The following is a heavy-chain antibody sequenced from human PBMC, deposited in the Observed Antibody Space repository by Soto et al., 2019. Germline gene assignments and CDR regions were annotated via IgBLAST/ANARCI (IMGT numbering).Heavy chain of an antibody. J-gene: IGHJ4*02. V-gene: IGHV3-43*01. CDR1: GFTFDDYT. Sequence: GGSLRLSCAASGFTFDDYTMHWVRQAPGKGLEWVSLISWDGGSTYYADSVKGRFTISRDNSENTLYLQMNNLRAEDTAIYYCAKPVYGSGSPDYWGQGTLVTVSS. CDR2: ISWDGGST. D-gene: IGHD3-10*01. CDR3: AKPVYGSGSPDY.